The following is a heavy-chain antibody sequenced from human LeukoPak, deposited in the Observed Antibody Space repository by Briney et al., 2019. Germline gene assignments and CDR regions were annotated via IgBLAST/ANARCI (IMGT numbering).Heavy chain of an antibody. D-gene: IGHD2-2*02. J-gene: IGHJ4*02. V-gene: IGHV3-74*01. CDR3: VRDSYTNTWHFQEKDY. CDR2: ISSDGANA. CDR1: GFTFSTYW. Sequence: GGSLRLSCAASGFTFSTYWMHWVRQVPGKGLVWVSRISSDGANANYADSVKGRFTISRDNAKNTLYLQMNSLRAEDTAVYYCVRDSYTNTWHFQEKDYWGQGTLVTVSS.